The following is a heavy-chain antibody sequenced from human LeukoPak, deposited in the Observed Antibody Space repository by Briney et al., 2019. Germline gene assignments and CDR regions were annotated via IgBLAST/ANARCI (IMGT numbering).Heavy chain of an antibody. J-gene: IGHJ6*03. CDR3: ASPGYCSSTSCYGGLDYYYYMDV. CDR1: GFISSTYA. CDR2: ISGNGSTI. V-gene: IGHV3-48*04. Sequence: GGSLRLXCATSGFISSTYAMIWVRQAPGKGLEWVSDISGNGSTIYYADSVKGRFTISRDNAKNSLYLQMNSLRAEDTAVYYCASPGYCSSTSCYGGLDYYYYMDVWGKGTTVTVSS. D-gene: IGHD2-2*01.